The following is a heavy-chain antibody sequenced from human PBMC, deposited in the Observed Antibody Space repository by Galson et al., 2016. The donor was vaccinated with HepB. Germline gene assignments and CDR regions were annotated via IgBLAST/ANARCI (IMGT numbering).Heavy chain of an antibody. CDR3: AREPYDYIWGSYPGV. CDR1: GGTFSIYA. J-gene: IGHJ6*02. V-gene: IGHV1-69*13. Sequence: SVKVSCKASGGTFSIYAISWVRQAPGQGLEWMGGIIPIFGTANYAQKFQGRVTITADESTSTAYMELRSLRSEDTAVYYCAREPYDYIWGSYPGVWGQGTTVTVSS. D-gene: IGHD3-16*01. CDR2: IIPIFGTA.